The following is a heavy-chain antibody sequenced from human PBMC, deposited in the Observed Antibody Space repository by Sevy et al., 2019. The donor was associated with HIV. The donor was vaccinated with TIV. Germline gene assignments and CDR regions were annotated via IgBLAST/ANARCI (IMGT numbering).Heavy chain of an antibody. D-gene: IGHD4-4*01. J-gene: IGHJ5*02. V-gene: IGHV3-23*01. CDR2: ISGSGGCT. CDR3: AKAHDYSNYWFDP. CDR1: GFTFSSYA. Sequence: GGSLRLSCAASGFTFSSYAMTWVRQAPGKGLEWVSTISGSGGCTYYADSVKGRFTISRDNSKKPQYMQMNSLRAEDTSVYYCAKAHDYSNYWFDPWGQGTLVTVSS.